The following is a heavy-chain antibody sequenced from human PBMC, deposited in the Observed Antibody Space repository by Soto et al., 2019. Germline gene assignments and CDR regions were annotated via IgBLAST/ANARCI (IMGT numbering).Heavy chain of an antibody. D-gene: IGHD1-1*01. J-gene: IGHJ4*02. Sequence: QVHLVQSGAEVKSPGSAVKVSCKVSGAGDTFSNYGLNWMRQAPGQGLEWMGGTIPAFGTANYAQKFQGKVTITAATSTTTADMELSSMRCDDTAVYYCWRHDKTALPPLDSWGQGTLVSVSS. CDR2: TIPAFGTA. V-gene: IGHV1-69*06. CDR1: GAGDTFSNYG. CDR3: WRHDKTALPPLDS.